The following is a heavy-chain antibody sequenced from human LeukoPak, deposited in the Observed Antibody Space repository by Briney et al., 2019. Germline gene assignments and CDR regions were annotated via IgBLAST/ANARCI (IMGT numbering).Heavy chain of an antibody. D-gene: IGHD2-15*01. CDR1: GCSFTSYW. CDR2: IDPSDSYT. Sequence: GESLRISCKGSGCSFTSYWISWVRQMPGKGLEWMGRIDPSDSYTNYSPSFQGHVTISADKSISTAYLQWSSLKASDTAMYYCARHSIHCSGGSCYGDYWGQGTLVTVSS. J-gene: IGHJ4*03. V-gene: IGHV5-10-1*01. CDR3: ARHSIHCSGGSCYGDY.